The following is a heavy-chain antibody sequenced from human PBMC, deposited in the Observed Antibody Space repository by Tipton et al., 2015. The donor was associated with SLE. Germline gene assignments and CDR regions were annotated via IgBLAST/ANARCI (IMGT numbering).Heavy chain of an antibody. V-gene: IGHV5-51*01. J-gene: IGHJ1*01. CDR1: GYSFTSYW. CDR2: IYPGDSDT. CDR3: ARQGIWFGELLPEYFQH. D-gene: IGHD3-10*01. Sequence: QLVQSGAEVRKPGESLKISCKGSGYSFTSYWIGWVRQMPGKGLEWMGIIYPGDSDTRYRPSFQGQLTFSADKSISTAYLQWSSLKASDTAMYYCARQGIWFGELLPEYFQHWGQGTLVTVSS.